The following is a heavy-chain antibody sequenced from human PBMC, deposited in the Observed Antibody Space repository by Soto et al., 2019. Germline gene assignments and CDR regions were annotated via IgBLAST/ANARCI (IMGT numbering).Heavy chain of an antibody. CDR3: ARHGSSTSCFGY. CDR2: IYYSGST. Sequence: PSETLSLTCTVSGGSISSYYWSWIRQSPGKGLEWIGYIYYSGSTNYNPSLKSRVTISVDTSKNQFSLKLNSVTAADTAVYYCARHGSSTSCFGYWGQGTLVTVSS. CDR1: GGSISSYY. J-gene: IGHJ4*02. D-gene: IGHD2-2*01. V-gene: IGHV4-59*08.